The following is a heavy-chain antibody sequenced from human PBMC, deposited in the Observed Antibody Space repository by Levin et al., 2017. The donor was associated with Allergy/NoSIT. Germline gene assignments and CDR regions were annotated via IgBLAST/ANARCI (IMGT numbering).Heavy chain of an antibody. CDR3: ARDRNRFLEKYHFDY. J-gene: IGHJ4*02. CDR2: ISSGGNTM. D-gene: IGHD3-3*01. V-gene: IGHV3-11*01. Sequence: PGGSLRLSCAASGFSISDYYMSWIRQAPGKGLEWVSYISSGGNTMYYADSVKGRFTISRDNAKNSLYLHMDSLRAEDTAVYYCARDRNRFLEKYHFDYWGQGTLITVSS. CDR1: GFSISDYY.